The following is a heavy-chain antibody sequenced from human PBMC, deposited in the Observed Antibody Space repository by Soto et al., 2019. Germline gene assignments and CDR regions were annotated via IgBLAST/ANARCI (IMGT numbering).Heavy chain of an antibody. D-gene: IGHD1-26*01. V-gene: IGHV3-72*01. CDR1: GFTFSDHY. CDR2: SRNRANRYST. Sequence: EVQLVESGGGLVQPGGSLRLSCAASGFTFSDHYMDWVRQAPGKGLEWVGRSRNRANRYSTEYAESVKGRFNISRDDSKNSLYLQMNSLITDDTAVYYCGSSVSYQPFDYWGQGNLVTGSS. CDR3: GSSVSYQPFDY. J-gene: IGHJ4*02.